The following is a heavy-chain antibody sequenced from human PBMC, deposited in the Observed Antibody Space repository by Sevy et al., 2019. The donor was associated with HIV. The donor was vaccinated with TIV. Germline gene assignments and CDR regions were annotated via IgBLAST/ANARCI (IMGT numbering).Heavy chain of an antibody. CDR3: AKEGYSSGYAGAFNI. Sequence: GGSLRLSCSASGFSFSTSVMHWVRQAPGKGLEWVALVSFHGGSQYPSDSVKGRFTISRDNSKNTRYLQLNSLRPEDTGVYYWAKEGYSSGYAGAFNIWGQGTLVTVSS. CDR2: VSFHGGSQ. V-gene: IGHV3-30*04. CDR1: GFSFSTSV. J-gene: IGHJ3*02. D-gene: IGHD3-22*01.